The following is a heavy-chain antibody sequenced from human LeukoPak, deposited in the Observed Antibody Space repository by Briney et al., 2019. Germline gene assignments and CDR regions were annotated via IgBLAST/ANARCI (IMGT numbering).Heavy chain of an antibody. D-gene: IGHD5-18*01. V-gene: IGHV3-66*01. Sequence: GGSLRLSCAASGFTFRNYGLSWVRQAPGKGLEWVSVIYSGGSTYYADSVKGRFTISRDNSKNTLYLQMNSLRAEDTAVYYCASSGWIQLWWHFDYWGQGTLVTVSS. J-gene: IGHJ4*02. CDR3: ASSGWIQLWWHFDY. CDR2: IYSGGST. CDR1: GFTFRNYG.